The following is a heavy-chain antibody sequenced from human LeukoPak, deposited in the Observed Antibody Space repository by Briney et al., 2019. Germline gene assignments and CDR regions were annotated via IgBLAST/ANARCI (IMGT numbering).Heavy chain of an antibody. CDR2: IYSGGST. V-gene: IGHV3-53*01. J-gene: IGHJ3*01. CDR1: GFTFSSYA. CDR3: ARNYYGSGSRAFDF. D-gene: IGHD3-10*01. Sequence: GGSLRLSCAASGFTFSSYAMTWVRQAPGKGLEWVSVIYSGGSTYYADSVKGRFTISRDNSKNTLYLQMNSLRAEDTAVYYCARNYYGSGSRAFDFWGQGTMVTVSS.